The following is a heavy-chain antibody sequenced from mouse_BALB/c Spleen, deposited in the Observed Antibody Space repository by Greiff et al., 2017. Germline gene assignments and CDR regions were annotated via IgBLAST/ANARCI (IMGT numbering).Heavy chain of an antibody. CDR3: ARGRAITTAQAWFAY. CDR2: IYPGDGDT. J-gene: IGHJ3*01. Sequence: VQLQQSGAELVRPGSSVKISCKASGYAFSSYWMNWVKQRPGQGLEWIGQIYPGDGDTNYNGKFKGKATLTADKSSSTAYMQLSSLTSEDSAVYFCARGRAITTAQAWFAYWGQGTLVTVSA. V-gene: IGHV1-80*01. D-gene: IGHD1-2*01. CDR1: GYAFSSYW.